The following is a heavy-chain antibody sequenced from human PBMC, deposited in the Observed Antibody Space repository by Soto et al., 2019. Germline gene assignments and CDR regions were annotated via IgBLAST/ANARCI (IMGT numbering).Heavy chain of an antibody. J-gene: IGHJ4*02. CDR2: IYYSGST. CDR1: GGSISSYY. CDR3: ARDFPLYNSSWFDY. Sequence: QVQLQESGPGLVKPSETLSLTCTVSGGSISSYYWSWIRQPPGKGLEWIGYIYYSGSTNYNPSLKSRVTISVDTSKNQFSLKLSSVTAADTAVYYCARDFPLYNSSWFDYWGQGTLVTVSS. V-gene: IGHV4-59*01. D-gene: IGHD6-13*01.